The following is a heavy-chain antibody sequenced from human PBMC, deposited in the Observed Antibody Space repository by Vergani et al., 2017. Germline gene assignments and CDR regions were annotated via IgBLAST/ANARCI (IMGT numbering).Heavy chain of an antibody. CDR3: ARLGYYGSGSYSLLYFDY. CDR1: GESFSSFY. CDR2: INNDGHT. D-gene: IGHD3-10*01. Sequence: QVQLQQWGAGVVKPSGTLSLTCAVFGESFSSFYWSWIRQPPGKGLEWIGEINNDGHTNYNPSLESRVTVSRDTAKNQFSLNLMSVTAADTAVYYCARLGYYGSGSYSLLYFDYWGQGTLVTVSS. V-gene: IGHV4-34*02. J-gene: IGHJ4*02.